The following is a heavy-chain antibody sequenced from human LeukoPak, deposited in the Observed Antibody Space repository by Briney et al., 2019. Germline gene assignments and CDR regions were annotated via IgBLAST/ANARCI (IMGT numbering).Heavy chain of an antibody. V-gene: IGHV3-23*01. CDR2: ITGSGGGT. CDR3: ARDLLD. Sequence: PGGSLRLSCAVSGFTFSTNDMTWVRQAPGKGLEWLSVITGSGGGTYYADSVKGRFTISRDNSKNTLYLQMNSLRAEDTAVYYCARDLLDWGQGTLVTVSS. CDR1: GFTFSTND. J-gene: IGHJ4*02.